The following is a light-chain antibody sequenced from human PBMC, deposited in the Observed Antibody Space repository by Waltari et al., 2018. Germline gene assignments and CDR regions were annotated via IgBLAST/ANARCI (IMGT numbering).Light chain of an antibody. CDR2: DVS. J-gene: IGLJ1*01. V-gene: IGLV2-14*03. CDR1: SSDVGDYNY. CDR3: SSYTRTTIGLYV. Sequence: SALTQPASVSGSPGQSITISCTGTSSDVGDYNYVYWYQQDPGKAPKLLIYDVSNRPSGVSNRFSGSKSGNTASLTISGLQAEDEADYYCSSYTRTTIGLYVFGTGTKVTVL.